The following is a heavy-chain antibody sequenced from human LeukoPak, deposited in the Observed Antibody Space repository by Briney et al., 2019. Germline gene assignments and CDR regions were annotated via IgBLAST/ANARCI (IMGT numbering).Heavy chain of an antibody. CDR2: IYYSGST. D-gene: IGHD3-10*01. CDR3: ASLHGYGSGRP. V-gene: IGHV4-59*08. CDR1: GGSISSYH. J-gene: IGHJ5*02. Sequence: SETLSLTCTVSGGSISSYHWSWIRQPPGKGLEWIGYIYYSGSTNYNPSLKSRVTISVDTSKNQFSLKLSSVTAADTAVYYCASLHGYGSGRPWGQGTLVTVSS.